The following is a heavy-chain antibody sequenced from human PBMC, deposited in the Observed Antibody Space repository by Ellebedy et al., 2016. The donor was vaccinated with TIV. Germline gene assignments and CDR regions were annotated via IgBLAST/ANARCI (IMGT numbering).Heavy chain of an antibody. CDR1: GGSMSNNY. CDR3: ARLAMLARLQNYGYHSMDV. Sequence: SETLSLTCTVSGGSMSNNYWSWVRQAPGEGLEWIGYIHYTGTTNFDPSLKSRLTMSVDTSKNQLSLKVTSVTAADTAVYYCARLAMLARLQNYGYHSMDVWGQGTTVIVSS. D-gene: IGHD3-10*01. CDR2: IHYTGTT. V-gene: IGHV4-59*08. J-gene: IGHJ6*02.